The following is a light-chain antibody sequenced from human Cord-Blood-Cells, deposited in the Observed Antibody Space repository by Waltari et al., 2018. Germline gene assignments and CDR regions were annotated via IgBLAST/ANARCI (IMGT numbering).Light chain of an antibody. CDR1: QGISSY. J-gene: IGKJ4*01. V-gene: IGKV1-8*01. Sequence: AIRMTQSPSSLSASTGDRVTITCRASQGISSYLAWYQQKPGKAPKLLIYAASILQSGVPSRFSGSGSGTDFTLTISGLQSEDFATYYCQQYYSYPLTFGGGTKVEIK. CDR2: AAS. CDR3: QQYYSYPLT.